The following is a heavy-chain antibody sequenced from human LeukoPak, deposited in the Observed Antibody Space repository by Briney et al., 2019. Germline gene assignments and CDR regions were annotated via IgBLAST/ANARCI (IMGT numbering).Heavy chain of an antibody. CDR3: AKVGNWDY. J-gene: IGHJ4*02. CDR1: GFTFSSYG. V-gene: IGHV3-30*02. Sequence: GGSLRLPCAASGFTFSSYGMHWVRQAPGKGLEWVAYIRYDGSNKYYEDSMKGRFTISRDNSKNTLYLQMNSLRAEDTAVYYCAKVGNWDYWGQGTLVTVSS. D-gene: IGHD1-20*01. CDR2: IRYDGSNK.